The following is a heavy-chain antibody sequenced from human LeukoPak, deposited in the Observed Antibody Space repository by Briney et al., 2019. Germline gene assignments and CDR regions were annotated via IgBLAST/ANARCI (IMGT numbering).Heavy chain of an antibody. V-gene: IGHV4-34*01. CDR3: ARDLALRSPYYYYYYMDV. CDR1: GGSFSGYY. Sequence: PSETLSLTCAVYGGSFSGYYWSWIRQPPGKGLEWIGEINHSGSTNYNPSLKSRVTISVDTSKNQFSLKLSSVTAADPAVYYCARDLALRSPYYYYYYMDVWGKGTTVTVAS. CDR2: INHSGST. J-gene: IGHJ6*03. D-gene: IGHD4-17*01.